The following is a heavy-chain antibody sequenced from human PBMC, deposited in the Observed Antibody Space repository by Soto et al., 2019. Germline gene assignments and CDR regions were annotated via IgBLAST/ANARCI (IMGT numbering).Heavy chain of an antibody. CDR2: ISAYNGNT. Sequence: QVQLVQSGAEVKKPGASVKVSCKASGYTFTSYGISWVRQAPGQGLEWMGWISAYNGNTNYAQKLQGRVTMTTDTSASTGYMELRSLISDDTAVYYCARDRMQGYSSSWYPFAYWGQGTLVTVS. V-gene: IGHV1-18*01. D-gene: IGHD6-13*01. CDR1: GYTFTSYG. J-gene: IGHJ4*02. CDR3: ARDRMQGYSSSWYPFAY.